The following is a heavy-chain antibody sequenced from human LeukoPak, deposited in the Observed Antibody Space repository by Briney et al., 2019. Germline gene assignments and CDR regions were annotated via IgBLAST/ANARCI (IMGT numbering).Heavy chain of an antibody. CDR3: AKDPYSGSYFDY. V-gene: IGHV3-23*01. Sequence: PGGSLRLSCVVSGFSLSNYAMSWVRQAPGKGLEWVSYISEKGGSTTYGDSVKGRFTISRDNSKNTLYLQMNSLRAEDTAVYYCAKDPYSGSYFDYWGQGTLVTVSS. D-gene: IGHD1-26*01. CDR1: GFSLSNYA. J-gene: IGHJ4*02. CDR2: ISEKGGST.